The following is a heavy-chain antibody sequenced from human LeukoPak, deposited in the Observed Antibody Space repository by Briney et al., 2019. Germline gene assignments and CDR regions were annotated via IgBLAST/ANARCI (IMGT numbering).Heavy chain of an antibody. CDR1: GFTFSSYW. D-gene: IGHD3-22*01. V-gene: IGHV3-7*01. CDR2: IKQDGSEK. J-gene: IGHJ3*02. Sequence: GGSLRLSCAASGFTFSSYWMSWVRQAPGKGLEWVVNIKQDGSEKYYAGSGKGRFTISRDNAKNSLYLQMNSLRADDTAVYYCARGKPSYYYDSSAYFYNGAFDIWGEGTMVTVSS. CDR3: ARGKPSYYYDSSAYFYNGAFDI.